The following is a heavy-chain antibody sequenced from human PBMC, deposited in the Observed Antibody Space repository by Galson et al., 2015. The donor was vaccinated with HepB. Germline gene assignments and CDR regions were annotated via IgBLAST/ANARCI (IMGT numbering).Heavy chain of an antibody. CDR1: GFTFNNAW. D-gene: IGHD3-10*01. CDR3: TTVRADGG. J-gene: IGHJ4*02. V-gene: IGHV3-15*07. Sequence: SLRLSCAASGFTFNNAWINWVRQAPGKGLEWVGRTLTNTDSGTTAYAAPVKGRFTISTDHSKSTVYLQMNSLNTEDTAVYYCTTVRADGGWGQGTLVAVSS. CDR2: TLTNTDSGTT.